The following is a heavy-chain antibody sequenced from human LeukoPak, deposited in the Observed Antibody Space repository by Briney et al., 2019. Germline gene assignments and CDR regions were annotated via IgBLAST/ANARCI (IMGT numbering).Heavy chain of an antibody. J-gene: IGHJ4*02. Sequence: GGSLRLSCAASGFTFSDYYTTWFRQAPGKGLEWVSYISGGSSYTNFADSVKGRFTISRDNAKNSLYLQMNSLRAEDTAVYYCARVSLLDDGGLGDYWGQGTLVTVSS. CDR2: ISGGSSYT. CDR3: ARVSLLDDGGLGDY. D-gene: IGHD4-23*01. V-gene: IGHV3-11*06. CDR1: GFTFSDYY.